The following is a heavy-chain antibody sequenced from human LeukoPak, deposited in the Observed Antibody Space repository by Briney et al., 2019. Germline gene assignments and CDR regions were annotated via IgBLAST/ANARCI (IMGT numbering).Heavy chain of an antibody. CDR1: GYTLTGYY. D-gene: IGHD5-12*01. J-gene: IGHJ4*02. CDR2: INPNSGGT. Sequence: ASVKVSCKASGYTLTGYYMHGVRQAPGQRLEWMGWINPNSGGTNYAQKFQGRVTMTRDTSISTAYMELSRLRSDDTAVYYCARIGQDIATDYWGQGTLVTVSS. CDR3: ARIGQDIATDY. V-gene: IGHV1-2*02.